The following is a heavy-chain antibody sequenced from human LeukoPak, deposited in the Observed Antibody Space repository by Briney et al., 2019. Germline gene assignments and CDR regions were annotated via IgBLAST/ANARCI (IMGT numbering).Heavy chain of an antibody. D-gene: IGHD3-22*01. J-gene: IGHJ1*01. CDR2: ISGSGGST. CDR3: AKYRLVVVITEYFQH. Sequence: PGGSLRLSCAASGFTFSSYAVSWVRQAPGKGLEWVSAISGSGGSTYYADSVKGRFTISRDNSKNTLYLQMNSLRAEDTAVYYCAKYRLVVVITEYFQHWGQGTLVTVSS. CDR1: GFTFSSYA. V-gene: IGHV3-23*01.